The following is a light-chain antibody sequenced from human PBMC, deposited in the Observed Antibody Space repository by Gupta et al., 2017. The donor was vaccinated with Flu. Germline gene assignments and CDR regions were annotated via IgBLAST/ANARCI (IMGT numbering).Light chain of an antibody. J-gene: IGLJ2*01. CDR2: SNN. Sequence: QSVLTQPPSASGTPGQRVTISCSGSSSNIGSNTVNWYQQLPGTAPKLLIYSNNHRPSGVPDRFSGSKSGTSASLAISGLQSEDEADYYCAAGDDSLNGVVFGGGTKLTVL. V-gene: IGLV1-44*01. CDR1: SSNIGSNT. CDR3: AAGDDSLNGVV.